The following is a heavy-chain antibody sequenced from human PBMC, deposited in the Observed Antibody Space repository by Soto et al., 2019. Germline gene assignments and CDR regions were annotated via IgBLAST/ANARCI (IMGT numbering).Heavy chain of an antibody. CDR2: ISNSGRTI. CDR3: ASPLVTAPHDAFDI. D-gene: IGHD2-21*02. CDR1: GFTFSTYE. J-gene: IGHJ3*02. V-gene: IGHV3-48*03. Sequence: GGSLRLSCVASGFTFSTYEMQWVRQAPGKGLEWVSYISNSGRTIYYADCVKGRFTISRDNAKDSLFLQMDSLRAEDTAVYYCASPLVTAPHDAFDIWGQGTMVTVS.